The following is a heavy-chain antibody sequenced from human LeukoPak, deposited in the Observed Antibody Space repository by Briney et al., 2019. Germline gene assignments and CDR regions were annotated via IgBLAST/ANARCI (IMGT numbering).Heavy chain of an antibody. J-gene: IGHJ4*02. CDR2: IKEDGSEK. CDR1: GFTFSSYW. Sequence: PGGSLRLSCAASGFTFSSYWMSWVRQAPGKGLEWVANIKEDGSEKSHADSVKGRFTVSRDNTKNSLYLQMDSLRAEDTAVYYCAKCGAYRSYDYWGQGIQVIVSS. D-gene: IGHD2-21*01. CDR3: AKCGAYRSYDY. V-gene: IGHV3-7*01.